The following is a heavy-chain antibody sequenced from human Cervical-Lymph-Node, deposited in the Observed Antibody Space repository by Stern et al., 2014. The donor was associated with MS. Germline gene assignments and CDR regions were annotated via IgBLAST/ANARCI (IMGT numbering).Heavy chain of an antibody. CDR1: GYTFTGYY. CDR3: ARVSHDSSGYYNWFDP. Sequence: VQLVESGAEVKKPGASVKVSCKASGYTFTGYYMHWVRQAPGQGLEWMGWTNPNSGGTNYAQKFQGRVTMTRDTSISTAYMELSRLRSDDTAVYYCARVSHDSSGYYNWFDPWGQGTLVTVSS. D-gene: IGHD3-22*01. J-gene: IGHJ5*02. CDR2: TNPNSGGT. V-gene: IGHV1-2*02.